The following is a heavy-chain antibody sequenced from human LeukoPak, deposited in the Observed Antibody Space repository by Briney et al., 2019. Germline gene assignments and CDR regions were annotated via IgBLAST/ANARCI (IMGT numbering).Heavy chain of an antibody. J-gene: IGHJ6*03. Sequence: PSEALSLTCTVSGGSFSGYYWSWIRQPPGKGLEWIGEINHSGSTNYNPSLKSRVTISVDTSKNQFSLKLSSVTAADTAVYYCARQAPYCSSTSCYTSYYYYYMDVWGKGTTVTVSS. CDR3: ARQAPYCSSTSCYTSYYYYYMDV. CDR2: INHSGST. D-gene: IGHD2-2*02. V-gene: IGHV4-34*01. CDR1: GGSFSGYY.